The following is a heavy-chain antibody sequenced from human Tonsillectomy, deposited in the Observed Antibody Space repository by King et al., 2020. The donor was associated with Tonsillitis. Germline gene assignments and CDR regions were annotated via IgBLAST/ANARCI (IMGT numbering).Heavy chain of an antibody. V-gene: IGHV3-23*04. Sequence: VQLVESGGGLVQPGGSLRLSCAASGFIFSNYAMSWVRQAPGKGLEWVSAISGSGGRTHYAETVKGRFTISSDNSKNTLYMQMNSQRAEDTAVYYCAKDTAVAGYYWGQGTQVIVSS. D-gene: IGHD6-19*01. CDR2: ISGSGGRT. J-gene: IGHJ4*02. CDR1: GFIFSNYA. CDR3: AKDTAVAGYY.